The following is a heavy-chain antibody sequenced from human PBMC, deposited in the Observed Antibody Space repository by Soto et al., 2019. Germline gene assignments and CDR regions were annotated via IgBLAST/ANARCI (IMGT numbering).Heavy chain of an antibody. CDR1: GGSISSYY. Sequence: PSETLSLTCTVSGGSISSYYWSWIRQPPGKGLEWIGYIYYSGSTNYNPSLKSRVTISVDTSKNQFSLKLSSVTAADTAVYYCARHGDGYLYYYYYYGMDVWGQGTTVTVSS. CDR2: IYYSGST. CDR3: ARHGDGYLYYYYYYGMDV. V-gene: IGHV4-59*08. D-gene: IGHD5-12*01. J-gene: IGHJ6*02.